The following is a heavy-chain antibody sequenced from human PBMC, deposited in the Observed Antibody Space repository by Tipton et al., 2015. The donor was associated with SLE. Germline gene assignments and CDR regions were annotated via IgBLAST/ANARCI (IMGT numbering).Heavy chain of an antibody. J-gene: IGHJ3*02. CDR1: GFTFSSYS. Sequence: SLRLSCAASGFTFSSYSMNWVRQAPGKGLEWVSSISSSSSYIYYADSVKGRFTISRDNAKNSLYLQMNSLRAEDTAVYYCARTNWGWEAFDIWGQGTMVTVSS. V-gene: IGHV3-21*01. CDR2: ISSSSSYI. CDR3: ARTNWGWEAFDI. D-gene: IGHD7-27*01.